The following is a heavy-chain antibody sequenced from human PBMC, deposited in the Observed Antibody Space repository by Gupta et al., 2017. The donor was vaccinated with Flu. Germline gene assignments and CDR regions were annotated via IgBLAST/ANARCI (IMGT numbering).Heavy chain of an antibody. CDR2: IYTSGST. CDR3: ARGARGLTWANAFDI. CDR1: GGSISSGSYY. J-gene: IGHJ3*02. Sequence: QVQLQESGPGLVKPSQTLSLTCTVSGGSISSGSYYWSWIRQPAGKGLEWIGRIYTSGSTNYNPSLKSRVTISVDTSKNQFSLKLSSVTAADTAVYYCARGARGLTWANAFDIWGQGTMVTVSS. V-gene: IGHV4-61*02. D-gene: IGHD1-26*01.